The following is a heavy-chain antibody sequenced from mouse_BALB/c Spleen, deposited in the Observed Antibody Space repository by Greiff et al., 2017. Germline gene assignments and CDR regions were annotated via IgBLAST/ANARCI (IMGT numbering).Heavy chain of an antibody. V-gene: IGHV1S56*01. CDR2: IYPGDGST. Sequence: LKESEPELVSPGALVRISCKASVYPFTGSDINGGRQRPGQGLEWIGWIYPGDGSTKYNEKFKGKATLTADKSSSTAYMQLSSLTSENSAVYFCARRGTARATAWFAYWGQGTLVTVSA. CDR1: VYPFTGSD. J-gene: IGHJ3*01. CDR3: ARRGTARATAWFAY. D-gene: IGHD3-2*01.